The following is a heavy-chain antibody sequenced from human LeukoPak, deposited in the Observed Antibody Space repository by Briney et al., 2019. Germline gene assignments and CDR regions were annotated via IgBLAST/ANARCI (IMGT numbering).Heavy chain of an antibody. CDR1: GFTFSDHY. D-gene: IGHD1-14*01. CDR3: ARPLRNSGYSGD. CDR2: TRDKANKYTT. J-gene: IGHJ4*02. Sequence: PGGSLRLSCAASGFTFSDHYMDWVRQAPGKGLEWVGRTRDKANKYTTEYAASVKGRFTISRDDSKNSLYLEMNSLKTEDTAVYYCARPLRNSGYSGDWGQGTLVSVSS. V-gene: IGHV3-72*01.